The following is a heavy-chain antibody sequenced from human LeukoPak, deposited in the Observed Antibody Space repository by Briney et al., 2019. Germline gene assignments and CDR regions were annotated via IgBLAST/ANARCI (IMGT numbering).Heavy chain of an antibody. CDR1: GGSISSGSYF. D-gene: IGHD3-9*01. J-gene: IGHJ4*02. Sequence: PSETLSLTCTVSGGSISSGSYFWSWIRQPAGKGLEWIGRIYTSGSTNYNPSLKSRVTISVDTSKNQFSLKLSSVTAADTAVYYCARNDILTGYCFDYWGQGTLVTVSS. V-gene: IGHV4-61*02. CDR2: IYTSGST. CDR3: ARNDILTGYCFDY.